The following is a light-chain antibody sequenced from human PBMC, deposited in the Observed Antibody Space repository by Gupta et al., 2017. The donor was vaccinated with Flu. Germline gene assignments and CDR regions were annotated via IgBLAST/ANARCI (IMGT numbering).Light chain of an antibody. Sequence: QSVLTQPPSVSGSPGPRVTISCTGSGSNIGAGSDVHWYQQLPGTAPRLLIYGNKNRPSGVPDRFSGSKSGTSASLAITGLQAEDEADYYCQSYDKSLSGVVFGGGTKLTVL. CDR3: QSYDKSLSGVV. CDR2: GNK. CDR1: GSNIGAGSD. V-gene: IGLV1-40*01. J-gene: IGLJ3*02.